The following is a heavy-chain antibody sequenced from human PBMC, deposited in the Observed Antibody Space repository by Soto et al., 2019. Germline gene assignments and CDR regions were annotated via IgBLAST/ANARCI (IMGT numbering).Heavy chain of an antibody. CDR2: INHRGSS. V-gene: IGHV4-34*01. CDR1: GGSFSRFY. D-gene: IGHD5-18*01. CDR3: ARHPGYGLYYFDY. J-gene: IGHJ4*02. Sequence: LPETLSLTCAVSGGSFSRFYWSWIRQPPGMGLEWIGEINHRGSSTYNPSLRGRVTISIDTSKKQFSLKLSSMTSADTAVYYCARHPGYGLYYFDYWGQGTLVTPSS.